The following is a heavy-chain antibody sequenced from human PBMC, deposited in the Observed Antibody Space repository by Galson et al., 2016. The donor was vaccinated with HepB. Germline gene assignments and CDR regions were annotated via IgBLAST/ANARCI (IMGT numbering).Heavy chain of an antibody. CDR3: ARIPKPAGAPFVYFDY. CDR1: GGSISSNY. CDR2: LYNSGST. Sequence: SETLSLTCTVSGGSISSNYWTWIRQPPGKGLEWIGYLYNSGSTKCNPSLKSRVTISGDTSKNQFSLKLSSVTAADTAVYYCARIPKPAGAPFVYFDYWGQGTLVTVSS. V-gene: IGHV4-59*01. J-gene: IGHJ4*02. D-gene: IGHD2-2*01.